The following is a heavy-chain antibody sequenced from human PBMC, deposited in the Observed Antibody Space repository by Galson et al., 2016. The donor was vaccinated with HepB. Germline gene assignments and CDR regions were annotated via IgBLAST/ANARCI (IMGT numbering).Heavy chain of an antibody. D-gene: IGHD4-17*01. V-gene: IGHV3-30*18. CDR2: IPYDGNSQ. CDR3: AKSPPLNYDDDSGLYSYFES. CDR1: GFSFSSLG. Sequence: SLRLSCAASGFSFSSLGMNWVRQAPDKGLEWLAFIPYDGNSQLYVDSVKGRFTISRDNSKKTLFLQMNNLIPEDTAVYYCAKSPPLNYDDDSGLYSYFESWGQGTLVTVS. J-gene: IGHJ5*01.